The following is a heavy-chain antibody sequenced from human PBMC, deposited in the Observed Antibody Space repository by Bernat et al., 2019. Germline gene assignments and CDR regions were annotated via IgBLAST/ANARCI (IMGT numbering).Heavy chain of an antibody. CDR2: IKSKTDGGTT. J-gene: IGHJ4*02. V-gene: IGHV3-15*07. CDR1: GFTFTNAW. Sequence: EVQLVESGGGLVKPGGSLRLSCAASGFTFTNAWMNWVRQAPGKGLEWVGRIKSKTDGGTTDYAAPVKGRFTISRDDSKNTLYLQMNSLKTEDTAVYYCTTDGIVVVTKALDNWGQGTLVTVSS. D-gene: IGHD3-22*01. CDR3: TTDGIVVVTKALDN.